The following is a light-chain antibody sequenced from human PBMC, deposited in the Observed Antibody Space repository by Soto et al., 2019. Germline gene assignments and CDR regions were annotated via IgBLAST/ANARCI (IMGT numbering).Light chain of an antibody. J-gene: IGKJ1*01. CDR2: GAS. CDR3: KQYGRSGT. V-gene: IGKV3-20*01. Sequence: EIALTQSPGTLSLSPGERATLSCRASQSVSNNYLAWYQQKPGQAPRLLIYGASNRATGIPDRFSGSGSGTDFTLIISRLEPEDFAVYYCKQYGRSGTFGQGTKVDIK. CDR1: QSVSNNY.